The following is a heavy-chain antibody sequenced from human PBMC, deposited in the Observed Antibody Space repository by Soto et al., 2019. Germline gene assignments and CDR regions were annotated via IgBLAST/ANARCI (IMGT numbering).Heavy chain of an antibody. J-gene: IGHJ4*02. CDR2: ISGDGVTT. CDR3: AREYYGLLTGYYTDY. V-gene: IGHV3-74*01. CDR1: GFPFSSYW. D-gene: IGHD3-9*01. Sequence: EVQLVESGGDLVQRRGSLRLSCAASGFPFSSYWMHWVRHTPGKGLDWVARISGDGVTTYYADSVTGRFTVSRDNAKNTLSLQISGLRAEDTAVYYCAREYYGLLTGYYTDYWGQGTLVSVSS.